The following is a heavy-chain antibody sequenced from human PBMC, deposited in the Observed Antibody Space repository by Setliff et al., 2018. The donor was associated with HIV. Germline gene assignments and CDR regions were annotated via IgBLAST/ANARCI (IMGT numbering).Heavy chain of an antibody. Sequence: PGGSLRLSCVASGFDFSDHYMDWVRQAPGKGLEWVGRIKSKIDGGTTDYAAPVKGRFTISRDDSKNTLYLHMNSLKIEDTGVYYCSTTTGNSYGSFDYWGQGTLVTVSS. D-gene: IGHD5-18*01. CDR3: STTTGNSYGSFDY. CDR1: GFDFSDHY. V-gene: IGHV3-15*01. J-gene: IGHJ4*02. CDR2: IKSKIDGGTT.